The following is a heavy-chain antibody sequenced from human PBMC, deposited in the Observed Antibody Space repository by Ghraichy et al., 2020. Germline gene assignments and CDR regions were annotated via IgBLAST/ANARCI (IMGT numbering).Heavy chain of an antibody. Sequence: GESLNISCAASGFTFSNAWMNWVRQAPGKGLEWVGRIKSKTDGGTTDYAAPVKGRFTISRDDSKNTLYLQMNSLKTEDTAVYYCTTDISEEWNTDYWGQGTLVTVSS. CDR3: TTDISEEWNTDY. CDR1: GFTFSNAW. CDR2: IKSKTDGGTT. J-gene: IGHJ4*02. D-gene: IGHD3-3*01. V-gene: IGHV3-15*01.